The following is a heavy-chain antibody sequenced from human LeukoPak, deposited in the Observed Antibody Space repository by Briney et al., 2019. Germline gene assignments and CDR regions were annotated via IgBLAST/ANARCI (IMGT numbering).Heavy chain of an antibody. Sequence: PSETLSLTCSVSGYSISSGNYWGWIRLPPGKGLQWIGSIYHSGSTYYNPSLKSRVTISVDTSKNQFSLKLSSVTAADTAVYYCARRVGRYFGERAYYYNYMDVWGKGTTVTISS. CDR3: ARRVGRYFGERAYYYNYMDV. V-gene: IGHV4-38-2*01. J-gene: IGHJ6*03. CDR1: GYSISSGNY. D-gene: IGHD3-10*01. CDR2: IYHSGST.